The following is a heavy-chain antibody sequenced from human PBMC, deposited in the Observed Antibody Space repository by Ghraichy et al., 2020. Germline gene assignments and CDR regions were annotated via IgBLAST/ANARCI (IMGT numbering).Heavy chain of an antibody. V-gene: IGHV4-34*01. D-gene: IGHD3-10*01. Sequence: SETLSLTCAVYGGSFSGYYWSWIRQPPGKGLEWIGEINHSGSTNYNPSLKSRVTISVDTSKNQFSLKLSSVTAADTAVYYCARGPHSWFRDVYYYYGMDVWGQGTTVTVSS. CDR1: GGSFSGYY. J-gene: IGHJ6*02. CDR2: INHSGST. CDR3: ARGPHSWFRDVYYYYGMDV.